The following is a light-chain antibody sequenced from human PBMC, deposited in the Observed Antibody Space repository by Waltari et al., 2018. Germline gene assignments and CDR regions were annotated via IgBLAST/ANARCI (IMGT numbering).Light chain of an antibody. CDR3: QQYGNSPWT. CDR1: QTIKNNY. V-gene: IGKV3-20*01. J-gene: IGKJ1*01. Sequence: EIVLTQSPDTLSLSPGERATLSCRASQTIKNNYLSWFQHKRGQATRLLFFGASDRATGIPDRFTVSGSGTDFTLTISRLEPEDFAVYYCQQYGNSPWTFGHGTRVEIK. CDR2: GAS.